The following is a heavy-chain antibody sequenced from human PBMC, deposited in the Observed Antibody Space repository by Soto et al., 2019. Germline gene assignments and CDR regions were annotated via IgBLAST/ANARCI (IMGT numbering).Heavy chain of an antibody. D-gene: IGHD6-6*01. CDR3: AGAALSIAGSSTLSSFFGLDV. V-gene: IGHV3-30-3*01. Sequence: QERLVESGGGVVHPGKSLRLSCTASEFTFSHYPLQWIRQAPGRGLEWVAAISSDGSLEYYADSVKGRFTISRDNSKNALFQHINGVKPEDTALYYCAGAALSIAGSSTLSSFFGLDVWGQGTTVTVSS. CDR2: ISSDGSLE. J-gene: IGHJ6*02. CDR1: EFTFSHYP.